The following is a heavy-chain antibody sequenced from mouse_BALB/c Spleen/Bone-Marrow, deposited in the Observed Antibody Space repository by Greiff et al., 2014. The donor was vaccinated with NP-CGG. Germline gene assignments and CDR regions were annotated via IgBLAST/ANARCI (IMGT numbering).Heavy chain of an antibody. D-gene: IGHD1-1*01. Sequence: VKLQESGAELVKPGASVKLSCKASGYTFTSYWMHWVKQRPGLGLEWIGEINPSNGRTNYNEKFKSKATLTVDKSSSTAYMQLSSLTSEDSAVYYCARRTTTVVATDYWGQGTTLTVSS. CDR1: GYTFTSYW. V-gene: IGHV1S81*02. CDR3: ARRTTTVVATDY. J-gene: IGHJ2*01. CDR2: INPSNGRT.